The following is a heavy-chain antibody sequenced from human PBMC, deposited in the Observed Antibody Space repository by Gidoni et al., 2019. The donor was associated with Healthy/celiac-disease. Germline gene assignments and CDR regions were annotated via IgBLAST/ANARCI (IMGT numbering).Heavy chain of an antibody. Sequence: QITLKESGPTLVKPTQTLTLTCTFSGFSLSTSGVGVGWIRQPPGQALEWLALIYWEVDKRYSPSLKSRLTITKDTSKNQVVLTMTNMDPVDTATYYCAHLYDNSGYYYLFFDYWGQGTLVTVSS. V-gene: IGHV2-5*02. CDR2: IYWEVDK. CDR3: AHLYDNSGYYYLFFDY. J-gene: IGHJ4*02. CDR1: GFSLSTSGVG. D-gene: IGHD3-22*01.